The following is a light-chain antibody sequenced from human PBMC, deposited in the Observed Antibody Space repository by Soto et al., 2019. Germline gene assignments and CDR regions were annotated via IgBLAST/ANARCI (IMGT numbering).Light chain of an antibody. V-gene: IGLV3-1*01. Sequence: SYELTQPPSVSVSPGQTASITCSGDKLGDKYACWYQQKPGQSPVLVIYQDIQRPSGIPERFSGSNSGNTATLTISGTQAMDEADYYCQAWDSSIVVFGGGTKLTVL. CDR3: QAWDSSIVV. CDR2: QDI. CDR1: KLGDKY. J-gene: IGLJ2*01.